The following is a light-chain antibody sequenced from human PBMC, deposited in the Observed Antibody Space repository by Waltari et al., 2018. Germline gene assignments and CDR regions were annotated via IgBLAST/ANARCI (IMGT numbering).Light chain of an antibody. CDR3: QQSYSTPT. J-gene: IGKJ1*01. CDR1: QTISNN. Sequence: DIQMTQSPSSLSASVGDRVIITCRASQTISNNLNWYQHKPGTAPKLLIYYTSSLQSGVPSRFSGSGSGADFTLTINSLQPEDFATYYCQQSYSTPTFGQGTKVEIK. CDR2: YTS. V-gene: IGKV1-39*01.